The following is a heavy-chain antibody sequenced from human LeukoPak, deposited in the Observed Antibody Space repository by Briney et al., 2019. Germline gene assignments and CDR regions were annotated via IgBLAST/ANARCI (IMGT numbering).Heavy chain of an antibody. CDR1: GGTISSYY. CDR2: IYTSGST. J-gene: IGHJ4*02. V-gene: IGHV4-4*09. Sequence: SETLSVTCTVSGGTISSYYWTWIRQPPGGGLEWIGYIYTSGSTNYNPSLKSRVTISVDTSKNQSSLKLSSVTAADTAVYYCAGTRGYSYGHLFDSWGQGTLVTVSP. D-gene: IGHD5-18*01. CDR3: AGTRGYSYGHLFDS.